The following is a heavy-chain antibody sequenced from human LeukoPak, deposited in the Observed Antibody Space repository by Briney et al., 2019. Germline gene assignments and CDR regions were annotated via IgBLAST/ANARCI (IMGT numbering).Heavy chain of an antibody. D-gene: IGHD3-10*01. CDR2: IIPIFGTA. J-gene: IGHJ4*02. CDR1: GGTFSSYA. CDR3: AKDSEGRYYGSGSYYTFDY. V-gene: IGHV1-69*13. Sequence: ASVKVSCKASGGTFSSYAISWVRQAPGQGLEWMGGIIPIFGTANYAQKFQGRVTITADESTSTAYMELSSLRSEDTAVYYCAKDSEGRYYGSGSYYTFDYWGQGILVTVSS.